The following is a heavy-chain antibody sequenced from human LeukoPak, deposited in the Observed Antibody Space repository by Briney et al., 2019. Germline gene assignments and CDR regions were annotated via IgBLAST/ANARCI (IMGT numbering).Heavy chain of an antibody. D-gene: IGHD5-18*01. J-gene: IGHJ5*02. Sequence: KPSETLSLTCAVYGGSFSSGGYYWSWIRQHPGKSLEWIGYIYYSGSTYYNPSLKSRVTISVDTSKNQFSLKLSSVTAADTAVYYCARYSYGSRRWFDPWGQGTLVTVSS. CDR1: GGSFSSGGYY. V-gene: IGHV4-31*11. CDR3: ARYSYGSRRWFDP. CDR2: IYYSGST.